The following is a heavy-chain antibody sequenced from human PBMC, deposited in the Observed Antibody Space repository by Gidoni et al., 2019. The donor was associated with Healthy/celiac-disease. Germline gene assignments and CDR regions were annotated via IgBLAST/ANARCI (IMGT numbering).Heavy chain of an antibody. J-gene: IGHJ4*02. D-gene: IGHD3-9*01. CDR2: ISGSGGST. Sequence: EVQLLESGGGLVQPGGYLRLSCAASGFTFSRYAMSWVRQAPGKGLEWVSAISGSGGSTYYADSVKGRFTISRDNSKNTLYLQMNSLRAEDTAVYYCARTYDIWTGYNNLPFDYWGQGTLVTVSS. CDR3: ARTYDIWTGYNNLPFDY. V-gene: IGHV3-23*01. CDR1: GFTFSRYA.